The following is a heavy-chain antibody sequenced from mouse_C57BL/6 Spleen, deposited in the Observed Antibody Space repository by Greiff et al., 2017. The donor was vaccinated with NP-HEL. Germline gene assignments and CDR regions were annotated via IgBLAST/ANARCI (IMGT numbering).Heavy chain of an antibody. Sequence: VKLQQSGPELVKPGASVKISCKASGYAFSSSWMNWVKQRPGKGLEWIGRIYPGDGDTNYNGKFKGKATLTADKSSSTAYMQLSSLTSEDSAVYFCAREGTQLDYWGQGTTLTVSS. V-gene: IGHV1-82*01. D-gene: IGHD3-3*01. CDR3: AREGTQLDY. CDR2: IYPGDGDT. J-gene: IGHJ2*01. CDR1: GYAFSSSW.